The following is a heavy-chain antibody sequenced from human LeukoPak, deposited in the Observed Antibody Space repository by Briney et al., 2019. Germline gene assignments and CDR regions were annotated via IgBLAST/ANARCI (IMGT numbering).Heavy chain of an antibody. J-gene: IGHJ4*02. V-gene: IGHV3-30*18. CDR2: ISYDGSNK. CDR1: GFTFSSYG. Sequence: GRSLRLSCAASGFTFSSYGMHWVRQVPGKGLEWVAVISYDGSNKYYADSVKGRFTISRDNSKNTLYLQMNSLRAEDTAVYYCAKPLPYYDILTGYDYWGQGTLVTVSS. CDR3: AKPLPYYDILTGYDY. D-gene: IGHD3-9*01.